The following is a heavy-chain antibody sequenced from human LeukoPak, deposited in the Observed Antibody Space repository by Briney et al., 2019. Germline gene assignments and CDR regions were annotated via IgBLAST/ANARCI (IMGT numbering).Heavy chain of an antibody. Sequence: SQTLSLTCVISGESVSSDGAAWNWIRQSPSRGLEWLGRTYYRSMWYNEYAVSVKSRITVNPDTSKNQFSLQLNSVTPDDTAVYYCVRGNYNFDYWGQGTLVTVSS. V-gene: IGHV6-1*01. CDR1: GESVSSDGAA. CDR2: TYYRSMWYN. CDR3: VRGNYNFDY. D-gene: IGHD1-7*01. J-gene: IGHJ4*02.